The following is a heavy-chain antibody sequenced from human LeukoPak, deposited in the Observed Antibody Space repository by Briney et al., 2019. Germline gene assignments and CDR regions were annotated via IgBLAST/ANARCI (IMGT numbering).Heavy chain of an antibody. CDR1: GFTFSSYS. D-gene: IGHD3-10*01. Sequence: PGGSLRLSCAASGFTFSSYSMNWVRQAPGKGLEWVSYISSSSSTIYYADSVKGRFTISRDNAKNSLYLQMNSLRAEDTAVYYCARDTVRGSYYMDVWGKGTTVTVSS. CDR2: ISSSSSTI. J-gene: IGHJ6*03. V-gene: IGHV3-48*01. CDR3: ARDTVRGSYYMDV.